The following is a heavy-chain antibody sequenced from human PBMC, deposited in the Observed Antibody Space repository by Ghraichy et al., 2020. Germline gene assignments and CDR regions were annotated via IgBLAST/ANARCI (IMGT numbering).Heavy chain of an antibody. V-gene: IGHV4-59*01. D-gene: IGHD2-15*01. CDR2: IYYSAST. CDR3: ARGPLYCSGGSCSGPFDY. J-gene: IGHJ4*02. CDR1: GGSISSYY. Sequence: SETLTLTCTVSGGSISSYYWSWIRQPPGKGLEWIGYIYYSASTNYNPSLKSRVTISVDTSKNQFSLKLSSVTAADTAVYYCARGPLYCSGGSCSGPFDYWGQGTLVTVSS.